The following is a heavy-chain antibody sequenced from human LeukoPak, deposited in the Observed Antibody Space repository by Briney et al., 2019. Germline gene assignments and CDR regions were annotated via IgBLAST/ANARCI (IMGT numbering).Heavy chain of an antibody. CDR3: AREPRDTFGKTDY. Sequence: PSQTLSLTCTVSGGSISSGSYYWSWIRQPAGKGLEWIGRIYTSGSTNYNPSLKSRVTISVVPSKNQFSLKLSSVTAADTAVYYCAREPRDTFGKTDYWGQGTLVTVSS. CDR2: IYTSGST. D-gene: IGHD3-16*01. CDR1: GGSISSGSYY. V-gene: IGHV4-61*02. J-gene: IGHJ4*02.